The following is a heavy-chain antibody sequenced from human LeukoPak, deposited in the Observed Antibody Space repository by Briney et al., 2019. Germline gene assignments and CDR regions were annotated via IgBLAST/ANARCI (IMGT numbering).Heavy chain of an antibody. CDR3: ARDGARLTIDY. CDR2: IIPILGIA. CDR1: GGTFSSYA. Sequence: SVKVSCKASGGTFSSYAISWVRQAPGQGLEWMGRIIPILGIANYAQKFQGRVTITADKSTSTAYMELSSLRSEDTAVYYCARDGARLTIDYWGQGTLVTVSS. D-gene: IGHD3-10*01. V-gene: IGHV1-69*04. J-gene: IGHJ4*02.